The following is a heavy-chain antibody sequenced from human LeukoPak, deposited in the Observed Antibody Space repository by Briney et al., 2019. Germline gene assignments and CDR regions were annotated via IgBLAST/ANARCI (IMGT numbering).Heavy chain of an antibody. CDR3: SSGGETSGWEWFDP. D-gene: IGHD6-19*01. J-gene: IGHJ5*02. Sequence: ASVNVSCKASGYTFTVYYMHWVRQAPGQGLERMGWIDPNNGGTSYAREFQGRVTITRDTSITTAYMELNSLRFDDTAVYYCSSGGETSGWEWFDPWGQGTLVTVSS. CDR2: IDPNNGGT. V-gene: IGHV1-2*02. CDR1: GYTFTVYY.